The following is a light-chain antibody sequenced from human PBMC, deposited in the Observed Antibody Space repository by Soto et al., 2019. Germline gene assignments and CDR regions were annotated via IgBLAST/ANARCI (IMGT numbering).Light chain of an antibody. CDR2: AVS. Sequence: DIQLTQSPSFMSASVGDRVTITCRASQGLSSYLAWDQQKPGKAPKLLMYAVSTLQSGVPSRFSGSGSGTEFTLTISSLQPEDFATYFCQQLNGSPYTFGQGTKLEIK. J-gene: IGKJ2*01. V-gene: IGKV1-9*01. CDR3: QQLNGSPYT. CDR1: QGLSSY.